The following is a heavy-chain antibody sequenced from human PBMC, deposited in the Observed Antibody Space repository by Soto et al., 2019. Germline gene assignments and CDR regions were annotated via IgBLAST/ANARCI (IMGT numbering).Heavy chain of an antibody. Sequence: EVQLEESGGGLIKPGESLTLSCAASDFILSDAWMKWVRQAPGKGLEWVGRIKSKAHGGTTDYAAPLKGRFTTLRDDSKNTPYLQMNSLQTEDTAMYYCASYRDSSGLRRYASWGQGALVTVSS. D-gene: IGHD3-22*01. V-gene: IGHV3-15*07. CDR2: IKSKAHGGTT. CDR1: DFILSDAW. CDR3: ASYRDSSGLRRYAS. J-gene: IGHJ5*02.